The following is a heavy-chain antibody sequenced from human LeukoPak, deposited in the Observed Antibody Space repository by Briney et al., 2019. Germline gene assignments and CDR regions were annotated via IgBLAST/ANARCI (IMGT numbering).Heavy chain of an antibody. J-gene: IGHJ6*02. V-gene: IGHV3-11*01. CDR1: GFTFSDYY. Sequence: GGSLRLSCAASGFTFSDYYMSWIRQAPGKGLEWVSYISSSGSTIYYADSVKGRFTISRDNAKNSLYLQMNSLRAEDTAVYYCARDAGRGYERYYYGMDVWGQGTTVTVSS. D-gene: IGHD5-12*01. CDR3: ARDAGRGYERYYYGMDV. CDR2: ISSSGSTI.